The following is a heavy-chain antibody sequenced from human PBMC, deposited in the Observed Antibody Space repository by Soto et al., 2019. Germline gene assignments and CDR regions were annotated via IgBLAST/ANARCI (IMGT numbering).Heavy chain of an antibody. CDR2: ISGYNGNT. Sequence: ASVKVSCKASGYTFTTYGITWVRQAPGQGLEWMGWISGYNGNTNYAQKLQGRVTMTTDTSTSTAYMELRSLRSDDTAVYYCARVIGSGGVGFHYYMVVWGKGTTVTLS. J-gene: IGHJ6*03. D-gene: IGHD3-10*01. CDR1: GYTFTTYG. CDR3: ARVIGSGGVGFHYYMVV. V-gene: IGHV1-18*01.